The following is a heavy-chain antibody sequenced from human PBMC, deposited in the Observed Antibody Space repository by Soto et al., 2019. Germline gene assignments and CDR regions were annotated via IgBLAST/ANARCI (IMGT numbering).Heavy chain of an antibody. CDR2: IYYSGST. D-gene: IGHD4-17*01. J-gene: IGHJ5*02. V-gene: IGHV4-30-4*01. Sequence: SETLSLTCTVSGGSISSGDYYWSWIRQPPGKGLEWIGYIYYSGSTYYNPSLKSRVTISVDTFKNQFSLKLSSVTAADTAVYYCARTSTVVSGSNWFDPWGQGTLVTVSS. CDR3: ARTSTVVSGSNWFDP. CDR1: GGSISSGDYY.